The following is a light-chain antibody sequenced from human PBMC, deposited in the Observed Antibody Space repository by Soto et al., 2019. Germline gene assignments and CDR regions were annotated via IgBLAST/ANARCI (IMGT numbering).Light chain of an antibody. J-gene: IGKJ4*01. CDR2: DAS. V-gene: IGKV3-15*01. Sequence: EVVLTQSPASLSLSPGKRATLSCRASQTLGSNVAWYQQKPGQAPRLLIYDASTTASGAPARFSGSGSGTEFTLPITSLQSEDCALYYCQHYNTWPLSFGGGTKVEI. CDR1: QTLGSN. CDR3: QHYNTWPLS.